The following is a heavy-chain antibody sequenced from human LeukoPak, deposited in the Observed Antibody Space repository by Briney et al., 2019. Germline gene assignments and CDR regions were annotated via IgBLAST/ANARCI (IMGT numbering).Heavy chain of an antibody. CDR2: ITSGTGI. J-gene: IGHJ4*02. CDR1: GFTFSTYT. D-gene: IGHD5-18*01. Sequence: GGSLRLSCAASGFTFSTYTMNWVRQAPGKGLEWVSSITSGTGIFYADSVKGRFTISGDNAKNSLYLQMNSLRPEDTAVYYCARDPPRVYTSLVPDSWGQGTLVTVSS. V-gene: IGHV3-21*01. CDR3: ARDPPRVYTSLVPDS.